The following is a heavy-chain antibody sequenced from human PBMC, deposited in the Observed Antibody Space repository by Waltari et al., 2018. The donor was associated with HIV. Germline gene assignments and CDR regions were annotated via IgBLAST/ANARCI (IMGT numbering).Heavy chain of an antibody. Sequence: QVQLVQSGAEVKKPGASVKVSCKASGYTFTSYAMHWVRQAPGQRLEWMGWINAGNGNTKYSQKFQGRVTITRDTSASTAYMELSSLRSEDTAVYYCARGRYSSGRPLPGDYWGQGTLVTVSS. V-gene: IGHV1-3*01. CDR3: ARGRYSSGRPLPGDY. CDR2: INAGNGNT. J-gene: IGHJ4*02. CDR1: GYTFTSYA. D-gene: IGHD6-19*01.